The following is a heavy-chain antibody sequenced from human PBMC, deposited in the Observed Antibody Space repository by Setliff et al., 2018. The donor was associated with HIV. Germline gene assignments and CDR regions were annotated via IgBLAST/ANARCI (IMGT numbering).Heavy chain of an antibody. CDR1: GGRFSNYG. D-gene: IGHD3-22*01. Sequence: SSVKVSCKASGGRFSNYGISWVRQAPGQGLEWMGGVIPIFGTTNYAQMFQGRVTMTADESTSTAYMELSSLRSEDTAVYYCARARTPYYYDSSAYYFNYYYMDVWGKGTTVTVSS. V-gene: IGHV1-69*13. CDR3: ARARTPYYYDSSAYYFNYYYMDV. CDR2: VIPIFGTT. J-gene: IGHJ6*03.